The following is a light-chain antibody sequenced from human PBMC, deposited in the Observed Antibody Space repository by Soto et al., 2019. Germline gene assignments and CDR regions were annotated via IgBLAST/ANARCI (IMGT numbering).Light chain of an antibody. J-gene: IGKJ1*01. CDR2: GAY. V-gene: IGKV1-39*01. CDR3: QESSSTWT. Sequence: DIQMTQSPSSLSASVGDGVTITCRASQSISTYLNWYRQKPGKAPELLIYGAYTLHSGVPSRFSGGGSGTHFTLTISSLQPEDFATYYCQESSSTWTFDQGTKVEIQ. CDR1: QSISTY.